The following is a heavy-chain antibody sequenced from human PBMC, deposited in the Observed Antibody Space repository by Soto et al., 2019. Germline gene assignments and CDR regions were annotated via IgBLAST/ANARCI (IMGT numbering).Heavy chain of an antibody. Sequence: ASVKVSCKASGFSFTSSGFNWVRQAPGQGLEWVGWVSAKSGDTKCVENLQGRVTMTTDTSTNTAYMELRSLTSDDTAVYYCARGRPVKVFGGATNGGFDYWGQGTLVTVSS. CDR1: GFSFTSSG. V-gene: IGHV1-18*04. D-gene: IGHD3-16*01. CDR2: VSAKSGDT. J-gene: IGHJ4*02. CDR3: ARGRPVKVFGGATNGGFDY.